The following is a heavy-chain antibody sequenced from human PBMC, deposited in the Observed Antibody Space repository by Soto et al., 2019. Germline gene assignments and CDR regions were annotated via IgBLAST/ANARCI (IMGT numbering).Heavy chain of an antibody. CDR3: AKNGQPPYYYYGLDV. V-gene: IGHV1-18*01. J-gene: IGHJ6*02. CDR1: GYTFTNYG. Sequence: ASVKVSCKASGYTFTNYGFSWVRQAPGQGLEWMGWISGYNGDTNFAQKFQDSVSMTIAMSTGTAYMDLRSLTSDDTALYYCAKNGQPPYYYYGLDVWGQGTKVTVSS. CDR2: ISGYNGDT. D-gene: IGHD2-8*01.